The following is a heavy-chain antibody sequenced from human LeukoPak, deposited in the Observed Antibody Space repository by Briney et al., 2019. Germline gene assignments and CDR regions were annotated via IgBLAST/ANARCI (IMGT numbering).Heavy chain of an antibody. CDR3: ARFRWILSSGWTTLDY. CDR2: MNPNSGNT. J-gene: IGHJ4*02. CDR1: RYIFPSYV. D-gene: IGHD3-22*01. Sequence: VQDSFKSCRYIFPSYVINWVRQAACQGLAWTGWMNPNSGNTGYAQKFQGRVTMTRNTSISTAYMELSSLRSEDTAVYYCARFRWILSSGWTTLDYWGQGTLVTVSS. V-gene: IGHV1-8*01.